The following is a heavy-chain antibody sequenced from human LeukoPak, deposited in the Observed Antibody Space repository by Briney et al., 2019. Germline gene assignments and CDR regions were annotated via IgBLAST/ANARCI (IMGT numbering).Heavy chain of an antibody. CDR2: INTDGGDT. V-gene: IGHV3-74*01. J-gene: IGHJ4*02. CDR1: GFTFGSYW. Sequence: GGSLRLSCAASGFTFGSYWMHWVRQAPGKGLVWVSRINTDGGDTIYADSVKGRFTISRDNAKNTLFLQMNSLRVEDTAVYYCARDEKIVGASGQDYWGQGTLVTVSS. D-gene: IGHD1-26*01. CDR3: ARDEKIVGASGQDY.